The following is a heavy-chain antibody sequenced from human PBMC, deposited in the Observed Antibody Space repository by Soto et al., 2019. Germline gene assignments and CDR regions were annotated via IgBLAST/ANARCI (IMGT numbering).Heavy chain of an antibody. Sequence: SETLSLTCTFSGGSISSGGYYWSWIRQHPGKGLEWIGYIYYSGSTYYNPSLKSRVTISVDTSKNQFSLKLSSVTAADTAVYYCARGWGIAAAGPRSYYYGMDVWGQGTTVTVSS. D-gene: IGHD6-13*01. CDR2: IYYSGST. CDR1: GGSISSGGYY. CDR3: ARGWGIAAAGPRSYYYGMDV. J-gene: IGHJ6*02. V-gene: IGHV4-31*03.